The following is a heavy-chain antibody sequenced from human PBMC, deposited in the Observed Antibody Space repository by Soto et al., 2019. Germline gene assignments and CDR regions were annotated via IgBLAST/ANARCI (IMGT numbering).Heavy chain of an antibody. Sequence: GGSLRLSCAASGFTFSSYERNWVRQAPGKGLEWVSYISSSGSTIYYADSVKGRFTISRDNAKNSLYLQMNSLRAEDTAVYYCARARGVTIFSYGMDVWGQGTTVTVYS. CDR3: ARARGVTIFSYGMDV. CDR2: ISSSGSTI. V-gene: IGHV3-48*03. J-gene: IGHJ6*02. CDR1: GFTFSSYE. D-gene: IGHD3-9*01.